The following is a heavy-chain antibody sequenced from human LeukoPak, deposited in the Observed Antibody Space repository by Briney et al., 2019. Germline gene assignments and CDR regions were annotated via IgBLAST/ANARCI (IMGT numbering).Heavy chain of an antibody. J-gene: IGHJ3*02. Sequence: LSGGSLRLSCAASGFTFSSYAMTWVRPAPGKGLGWVSAISGSGGSTNYAASVKGRFTISRDNSENTLYLQMNSLRAEDTAVYYCAKELVLLWFGESYDAFDIWGQGTMVTVSS. CDR3: AKELVLLWFGESYDAFDI. V-gene: IGHV3-23*01. CDR1: GFTFSSYA. D-gene: IGHD3-10*01. CDR2: ISGSGGST.